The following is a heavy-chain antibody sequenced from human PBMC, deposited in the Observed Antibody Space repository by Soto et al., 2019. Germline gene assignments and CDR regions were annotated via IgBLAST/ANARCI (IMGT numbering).Heavy chain of an antibody. CDR3: ARGHVMPRGGRSYWYFDL. V-gene: IGHV4-4*02. Sequence: QVYLQESGPGGVKPSGTLSLTCGVSGGPTSNDDWWSWVRQPPGRGLEWIGNVDQRGTTNYNPALQIRVTMSLDPSKNQFSLNMEYVTAADTAVYYCARGHVMPRGGRSYWYFDLWGRGTLVTVSS. CDR2: VDQRGTT. J-gene: IGHJ2*01. D-gene: IGHD3-10*01. CDR1: GGPTSNDDW.